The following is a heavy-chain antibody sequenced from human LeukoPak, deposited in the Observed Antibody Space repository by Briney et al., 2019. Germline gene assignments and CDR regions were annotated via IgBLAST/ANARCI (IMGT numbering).Heavy chain of an antibody. J-gene: IGHJ5*02. CDR2: IIPIFGTA. CDR1: GGTFSSYA. D-gene: IGHD3-10*01. CDR3: ARDRGGWFDP. V-gene: IGHV1-69*05. Sequence: SVKVSCKASGGTFSSYAISWVRQAPGQGLEWMGGIIPIFGTANYAQKLQGRVTMTTDTSTSTAYMELRSLRSDDTAVYYCARDRGGWFDPWGQGTLVTVSS.